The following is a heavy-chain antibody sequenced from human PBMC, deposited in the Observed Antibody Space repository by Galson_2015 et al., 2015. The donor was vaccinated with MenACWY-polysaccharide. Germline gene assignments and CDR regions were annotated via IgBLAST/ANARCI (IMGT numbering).Heavy chain of an antibody. Sequence: SLRLSCAASGFSFSRYGMSWVRQIPGKGLEWVAGISYSGTSKYHADSVRGRFTISRDNSKNTLFLQMASLRAEDTAMYYCAKEGGAIGKYPLDSWGHGALVTVSS. J-gene: IGHJ5*01. CDR1: GFSFSRYG. CDR3: AKEGGAIGKYPLDS. CDR2: ISYSGTSK. V-gene: IGHV3-23*01. D-gene: IGHD1-14*01.